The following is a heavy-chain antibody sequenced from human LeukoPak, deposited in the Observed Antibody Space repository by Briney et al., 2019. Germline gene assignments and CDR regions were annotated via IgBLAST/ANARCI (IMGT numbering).Heavy chain of an antibody. J-gene: IGHJ4*02. CDR1: GFAFTGHA. D-gene: IGHD3-10*01. Sequence: PGGSLSLSCSASGFAFTGHAMHWVRQAPGKGLEYVAGIGGDGFSAFYADSMSDRVTISRDNSKSTVHLQMTSLRGEDTAVYYCVRDVDSYASGSSLGYSDYWGQGTLVSVSS. CDR2: IGGDGFSA. CDR3: VRDVDSYASGSSLGYSDY. V-gene: IGHV3-64D*06.